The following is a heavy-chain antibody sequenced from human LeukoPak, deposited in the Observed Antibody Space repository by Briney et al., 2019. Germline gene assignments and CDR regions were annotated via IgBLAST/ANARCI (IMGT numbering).Heavy chain of an antibody. CDR2: IHESGSS. V-gene: IGHV4-59*02. J-gene: IGHJ4*02. D-gene: IGHD4-17*01. CDR3: ARENGDYAFDY. CDR1: GGSVSTYY. Sequence: SETLSLTCSVSGGSVSTYYWSWIRQPPGKGLEWVGSIHESGSSNSNSSLKSRVTISLDTSKNQFSLRLGSVIVADTAVYYCARENGDYAFDYWGQGTLVTVSS.